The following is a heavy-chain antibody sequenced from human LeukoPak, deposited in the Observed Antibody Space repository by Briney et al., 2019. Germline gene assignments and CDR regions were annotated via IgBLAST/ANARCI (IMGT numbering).Heavy chain of an antibody. CDR2: INSDESRT. Sequence: PGGSLRLSCAASGFTFSTYWMHWVRQVPGKGLVWVSRINSDESRTNYADSVKGRFTISRDNAKNSLYLQMNSLRAGDTAVYYCARTIEMATISYFDYWGQGTLVTVSS. CDR1: GFTFSTYW. D-gene: IGHD5-24*01. J-gene: IGHJ4*02. V-gene: IGHV3-74*01. CDR3: ARTIEMATISYFDY.